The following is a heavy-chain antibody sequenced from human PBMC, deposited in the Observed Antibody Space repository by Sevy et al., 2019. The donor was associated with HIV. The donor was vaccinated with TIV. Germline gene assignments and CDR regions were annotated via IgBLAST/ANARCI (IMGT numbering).Heavy chain of an antibody. V-gene: IGHV1-18*04. CDR3: ARATGMAVVGTGRYFDF. CDR1: GYKVDMYG. D-gene: IGHD6-19*01. CDR2: ISTYNGNT. J-gene: IGHJ4*01. Sequence: ASVKVSCKISGYKVDMYGIAWVRQAPGQGLEWMGWISTYNGNTNYAQNFQGRVTMTTDTSTSVVDMELGGLRPDDPGVYYCARATGMAVVGTGRYFDFWGQGTLVTVSS.